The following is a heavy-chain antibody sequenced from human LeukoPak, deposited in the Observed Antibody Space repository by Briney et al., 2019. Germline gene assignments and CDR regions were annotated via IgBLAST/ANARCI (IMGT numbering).Heavy chain of an antibody. CDR2: ISSSSSTI. CDR3: ARDDYGGLMWD. D-gene: IGHD4-23*01. J-gene: IGHJ4*01. CDR1: GFTFGSYN. V-gene: IGHV3-48*01. Sequence: GGSLRLSCVGSGFTFGSYNMNWVRQAPGKGLEWVSCISSSSSTIYYPDSVKGRFTISRDNAKNSLYLQMNSLRAEDTAVYYCARDDYGGLMWDWGHGTLVTVSS.